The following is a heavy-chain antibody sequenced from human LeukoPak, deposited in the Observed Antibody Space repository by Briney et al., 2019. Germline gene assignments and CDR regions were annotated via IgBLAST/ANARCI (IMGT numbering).Heavy chain of an antibody. D-gene: IGHD2-2*01. J-gene: IGHJ5*02. V-gene: IGHV4-34*01. CDR3: ARGPDIVVVPAAKHFDP. CDR1: GGSFSGYY. CDR2: INHSGST. Sequence: SETLSLTCAVYGGSFSGYYWSWIRQPPGKGLEWIGEINHSGSTNYNPSLKSRVTISVDTSKNQFSLKLSSVTAADTAVYYCARGPDIVVVPAAKHFDPWGQGTLATVSS.